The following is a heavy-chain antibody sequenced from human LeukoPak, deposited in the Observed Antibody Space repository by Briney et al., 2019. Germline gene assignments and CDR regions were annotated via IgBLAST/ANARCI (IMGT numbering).Heavy chain of an antibody. D-gene: IGHD3-9*01. Sequence: GGSLRLSCAASGFTFYNYGMHWVRQAPGKGLECVALISYDGNNKYYADSVKGRFTISRDNSKNTLYLQMNSLGAEDTAVYYCARGGHILAGYLPLDYWGQGTLVTVSS. CDR2: ISYDGNNK. J-gene: IGHJ4*02. CDR3: ARGGHILAGYLPLDY. CDR1: GFTFYNYG. V-gene: IGHV3-30*03.